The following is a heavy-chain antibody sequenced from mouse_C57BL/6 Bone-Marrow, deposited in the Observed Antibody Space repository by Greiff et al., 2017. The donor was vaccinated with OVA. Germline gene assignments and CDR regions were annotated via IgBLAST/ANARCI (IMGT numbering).Heavy chain of an antibody. Sequence: EVNVVESGGGLVQPGGSLKLSCAASGFTFSDYYMYWVRQTPEKRLEWVAYISNGGGSTYYPDTVKGRFTISRDNAKNTLYLQMSRLKSEDTAMYYCARRGSIYDGYYYFDYWGQGTTLTVSS. D-gene: IGHD2-3*01. V-gene: IGHV5-12*01. CDR2: ISNGGGST. J-gene: IGHJ2*01. CDR3: ARRGSIYDGYYYFDY. CDR1: GFTFSDYY.